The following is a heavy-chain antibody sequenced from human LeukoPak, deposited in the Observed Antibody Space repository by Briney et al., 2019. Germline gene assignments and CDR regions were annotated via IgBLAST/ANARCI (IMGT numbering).Heavy chain of an antibody. CDR2: IYYSGST. J-gene: IGHJ4*02. Sequence: SETLSLTCTVSGGSISSSSYYWGWIRQPPGKGLEWLGSIYYSGSTYYNPSLKSRVTISVDTSKNQFSLKLSSVTAADTAVYYCARSGGYFDWLLDYWGQGTLVTVSS. CDR1: GGSISSSSYY. D-gene: IGHD3-9*01. CDR3: ARSGGYFDWLLDY. V-gene: IGHV4-39*01.